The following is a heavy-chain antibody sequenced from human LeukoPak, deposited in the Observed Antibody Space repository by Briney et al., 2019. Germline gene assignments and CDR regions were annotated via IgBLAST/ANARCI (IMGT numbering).Heavy chain of an antibody. CDR1: GFSFSSYG. Sequence: PGGSLRLSCAASGFSFSSYGMHWVRQAPGKGLEWVVVIWYDGSYKYYADSVKGRFTISRDNSKNTLYLQMNSLRAEDTAVYYCARVGSTDSPHAFDIWGQGTTVTVSS. D-gene: IGHD3-22*01. CDR3: ARVGSTDSPHAFDI. CDR2: IWYDGSYK. V-gene: IGHV3-33*01. J-gene: IGHJ3*02.